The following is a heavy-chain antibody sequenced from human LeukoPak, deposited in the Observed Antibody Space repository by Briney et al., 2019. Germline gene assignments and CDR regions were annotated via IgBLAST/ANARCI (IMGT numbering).Heavy chain of an antibody. D-gene: IGHD2-15*01. CDR1: GFTFSRYS. CDR2: ISASGSHI. CDR3: ARGPQFCSGGSCFGYYFDY. J-gene: IGHJ4*02. Sequence: GGSLRLSCAASGFTFSRYSMNWVRQPPGKGLEWVSSISASGSHIYYADSVKGRFSVSRDSARNSVYVQMSSLRAEDTAVYYCARGPQFCSGGSCFGYYFDYWGQGALVTVSS. V-gene: IGHV3-21*01.